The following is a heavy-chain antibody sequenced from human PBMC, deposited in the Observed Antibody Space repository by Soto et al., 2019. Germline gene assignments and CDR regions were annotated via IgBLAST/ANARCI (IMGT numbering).Heavy chain of an antibody. CDR3: ARNGSSFDI. V-gene: IGHV3-48*01. CDR2: ISSSSSTT. CDR1: GFTLSSYS. J-gene: IGHJ3*02. Sequence: PGGSLRLSCAASGFTLSSYSMNWVRQAPGKGLEWVSYISSSSSTTYYADSVKGRSTISRDNAKNSMYLQMNSLIAEDTAVYYCARNGSSFDIWGQGTMVTVSS. D-gene: IGHD2-8*01.